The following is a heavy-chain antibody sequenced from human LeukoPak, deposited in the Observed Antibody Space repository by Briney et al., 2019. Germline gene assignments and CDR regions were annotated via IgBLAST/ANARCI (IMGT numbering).Heavy chain of an antibody. CDR1: GFAFSSYW. D-gene: IGHD6-19*01. CDR2: IKPDGSGK. V-gene: IGHV3-7*01. J-gene: IGHJ4*02. Sequence: GGSLRLSCAASGFAFSSYWTTWVRQAPGKGLEWVANIKPDGSGKTYVDSVKGRFTISRDNAKNSLYLQMRGLRVEDTAVYYCSSQPAVLDLDCWGQGTLVTVSS. CDR3: SSQPAVLDLDC.